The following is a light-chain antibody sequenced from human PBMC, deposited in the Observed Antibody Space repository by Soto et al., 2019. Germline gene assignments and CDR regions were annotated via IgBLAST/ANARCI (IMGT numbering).Light chain of an antibody. Sequence: QSALTQPASVSGAPGQSITISCTGISSDGDDYKDVSWYQQHPGKAPKLMIYEVTYRPSGVSNRFSGSKAGNTASLTISGLQAEAEAAYYCSSYTSTSTVFGTGTKVTVL. CDR2: EVT. CDR3: SSYTSTSTV. V-gene: IGLV2-14*01. J-gene: IGLJ1*01. CDR1: SSDGDDYKD.